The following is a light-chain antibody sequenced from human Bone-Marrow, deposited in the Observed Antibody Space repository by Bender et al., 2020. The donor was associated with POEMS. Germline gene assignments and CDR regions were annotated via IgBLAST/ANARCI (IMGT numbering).Light chain of an antibody. CDR3: CSYAASDTFL. Sequence: TITCTGSSSNIGAGYDVHWYQQLPGTAPKLLIYSNNNRPSGVPDRFSGSKSGTSASLAITGLRADDEAFYYCCSYAASDTFLFGGGTKVTVL. CDR1: SSNIGAGYD. J-gene: IGLJ2*01. V-gene: IGLV1-40*01. CDR2: SNN.